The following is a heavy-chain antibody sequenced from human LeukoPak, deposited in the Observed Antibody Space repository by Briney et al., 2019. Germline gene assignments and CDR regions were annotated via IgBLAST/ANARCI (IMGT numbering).Heavy chain of an antibody. CDR1: GFTFSSYS. V-gene: IGHV3-21*01. J-gene: IGHJ3*02. D-gene: IGHD2-21*02. CDR2: ISSSSSYI. Sequence: GGSLRLSCAASGFTFSSYSMNWVRQAPGKGLEWVSSISSSSSYIYYADSVKGRFTISRDNAKNSLYLQMNSLRAEDTAVYYCASGVTSQIVVVTAPSGRKDAFDIWGQGTMVTVSS. CDR3: ASGVTSQIVVVTAPSGRKDAFDI.